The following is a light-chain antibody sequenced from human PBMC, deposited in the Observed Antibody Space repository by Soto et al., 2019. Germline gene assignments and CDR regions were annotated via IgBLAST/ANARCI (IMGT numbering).Light chain of an antibody. J-gene: IGKJ5*01. CDR2: DAS. V-gene: IGKV3-11*01. CDR1: QSVSSY. CDR3: QQRSNWPPIT. Sequence: EKVLTHSPATLSLYLSEVATLSYRASQSVSSYLAWYQQKPGQAPRLLIYDASNRATGIPARFSGSGSGTDFTLTISSLEPEDFAVYYCQQRSNWPPITFGQGTRLEIK.